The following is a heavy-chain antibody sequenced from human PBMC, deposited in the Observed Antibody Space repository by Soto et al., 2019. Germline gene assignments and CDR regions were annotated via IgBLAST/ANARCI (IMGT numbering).Heavy chain of an antibody. J-gene: IGHJ5*02. Sequence: EVQLVESGGGLVQPGNSLQLSCAASGFIFSDSVIHWVRQAPGKGLEWVGRIRREVNSYATAYTASVNGRFAISRDDSRDTAYLQMNSLQVEDTALYYCTRGGSNTWRFDPWGQGTLAIVSS. D-gene: IGHD7-27*01. CDR2: IRREVNSYAT. CDR3: TRGGSNTWRFDP. V-gene: IGHV3-73*01. CDR1: GFIFSDSV.